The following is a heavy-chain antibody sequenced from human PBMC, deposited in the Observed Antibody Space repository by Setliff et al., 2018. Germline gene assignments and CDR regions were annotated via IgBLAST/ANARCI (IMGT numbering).Heavy chain of an antibody. CDR3: ANGGRDFYDSNGYYSD. J-gene: IGHJ4*02. CDR2: ISWSSGSI. Sequence: GGSLRLSCAASGFSFDDYAMHWVRQAPGKGLEWVSGISWSSGSIAYADSVKGRFTISRDNAKNSLYLQMNSLRAEDTALYYCANGGRDFYDSNGYYSDWGQGTLVTVSS. CDR1: GFSFDDYA. V-gene: IGHV3-9*01. D-gene: IGHD3-22*01.